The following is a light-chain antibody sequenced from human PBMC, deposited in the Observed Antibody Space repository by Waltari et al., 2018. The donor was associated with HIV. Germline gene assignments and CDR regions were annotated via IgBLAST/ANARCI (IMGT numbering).Light chain of an antibody. Sequence: SYVLTQPPSVSVAPGQTARITCGGNNIGTNSVHWYQQRPGQAPVLVVFVDSDRSSGVPERFSGSNSGNTATLTISRVEAGDEADYYCQVWHGSSDHVVFGGGTKLTVL. CDR2: VDS. J-gene: IGLJ2*01. V-gene: IGLV3-21*02. CDR3: QVWHGSSDHVV. CDR1: NIGTNS.